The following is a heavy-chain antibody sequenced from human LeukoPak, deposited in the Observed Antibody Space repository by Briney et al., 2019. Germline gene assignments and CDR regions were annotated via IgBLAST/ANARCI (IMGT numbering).Heavy chain of an antibody. CDR1: GGSISSYY. CDR3: ARDGDCTNGVCPSYYMDV. V-gene: IGHV4-4*07. CDR2: IYSSGST. J-gene: IGHJ6*03. Sequence: SGTVSLTCTVSGGSISSYYWSWIRQPAGKGLEWIGRIYSSGSTNYNPSLKSRVTISVDKSKNQFSLKLSSVTAADTAVYYCARDGDCTNGVCPSYYMDVWGKGTTVTVSS. D-gene: IGHD2-8*01.